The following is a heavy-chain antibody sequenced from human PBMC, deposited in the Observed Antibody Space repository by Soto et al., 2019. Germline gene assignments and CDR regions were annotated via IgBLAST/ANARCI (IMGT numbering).Heavy chain of an antibody. J-gene: IGHJ4*02. CDR1: GDSISRYS. CDR2: IHYNGNT. V-gene: IGHV4-59*01. D-gene: IGHD5-12*01. CDR3: AREGNLGRWLQPLDY. Sequence: SETLSLTCTVSGDSISRYSWSWIRQPPGKGLEWIGNIHYNGNTKYNPSLKSRVTMSVDTSKNQFSLKLISVTAADTAVYYCAREGNLGRWLQPLDYWGQGTLVT.